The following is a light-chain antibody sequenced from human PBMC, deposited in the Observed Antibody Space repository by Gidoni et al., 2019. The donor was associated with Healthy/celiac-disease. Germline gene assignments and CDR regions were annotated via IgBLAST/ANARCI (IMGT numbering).Light chain of an antibody. J-gene: IGKJ1*01. CDR1: QRIRND. V-gene: IGKV1-6*01. Sequence: AIQLTHSPSSLSASVGDRVTITCRASQRIRNDLGWYQQKPGKEPKLLIYAASSLQSGVPSRFSGSGAGTDFTLTISSLQPEDFATYYCLQDYNYPRTFXQXTKVEIK. CDR2: AAS. CDR3: LQDYNYPRT.